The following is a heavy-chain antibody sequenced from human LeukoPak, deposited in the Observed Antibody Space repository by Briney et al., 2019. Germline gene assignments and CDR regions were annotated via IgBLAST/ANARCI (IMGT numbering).Heavy chain of an antibody. D-gene: IGHD4/OR15-4a*01. CDR3: TADVPTMVAQIDY. Sequence: GGSLRLSRAATGFTFSDAWMTWLRPAPGKGLEWVGRIKSKSAGGTTEYAAPVKGRLTISRDDSKDTLFMQMNSLKTEDTAMYYCTADVPTMVAQIDYWGQGTRDTVSS. V-gene: IGHV3-15*01. J-gene: IGHJ4*02. CDR1: GFTFSDAW. CDR2: IKSKSAGGTT.